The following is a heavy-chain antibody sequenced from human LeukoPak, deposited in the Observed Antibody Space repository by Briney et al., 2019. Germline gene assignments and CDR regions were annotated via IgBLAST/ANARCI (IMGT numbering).Heavy chain of an antibody. J-gene: IGHJ4*02. Sequence: GGSLRLSCAASGFTFSSYTMHWVRQAPGKGLEWVAVISYDGSKRYYADSVKGRFTISRDNSKNTLYLQMNSLRAEDTAVYYCSSNGGYSSGWYLYWRQGTLVTVSS. CDR2: ISYDGSKR. CDR1: GFTFSSYT. V-gene: IGHV3-30-3*01. CDR3: SSNGGYSSGWYLY. D-gene: IGHD6-19*01.